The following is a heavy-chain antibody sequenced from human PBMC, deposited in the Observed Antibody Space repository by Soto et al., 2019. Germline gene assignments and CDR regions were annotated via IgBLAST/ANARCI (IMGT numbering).Heavy chain of an antibody. CDR2: IKSKTDGGTA. J-gene: IGHJ6*02. CDR3: TTLNYGVDV. CDR1: GFSFSNAW. V-gene: IGHV3-15*01. Sequence: GGSLRLSCVASGFSFSNAWMSWVRQLPGKGLEWVGHIKSKTDGGTADYAAPVKGRFTISRDDSKNTLYLQMNSLKTEDTAMFYCTTLNYGVDVWGQGTTVTVSS.